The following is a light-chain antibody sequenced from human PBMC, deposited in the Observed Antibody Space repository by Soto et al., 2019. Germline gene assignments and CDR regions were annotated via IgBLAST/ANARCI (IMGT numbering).Light chain of an antibody. CDR3: SSWTSGTSSI. CDR2: DVN. Sequence: QSALTQPVSVSGSPGQSIAISCAGTSSDVGAYNYVSWYQQHPGKAPKLLIYDVNNRPSGESNRFSGSKSGNTASLTISGLQAEDDADYYCSSWTSGTSSILGSGTKVTDL. V-gene: IGLV2-14*01. CDR1: SSDVGAYNY. J-gene: IGLJ1*01.